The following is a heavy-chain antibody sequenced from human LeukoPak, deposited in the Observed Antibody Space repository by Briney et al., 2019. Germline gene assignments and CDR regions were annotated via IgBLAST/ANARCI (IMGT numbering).Heavy chain of an antibody. J-gene: IGHJ4*02. CDR3: AREGVVGATEYFDY. CDR2: IYSGGST. D-gene: IGHD1-26*01. V-gene: IGHV3-66*01. Sequence: GGSLRLSCAASGFTVSSNHMSWVRQAPGKGLEWVSVIYSGGSTYYADSVKGRFTISRDNSKNTLYLQMNSLRAEDTAVYYCAREGVVGATEYFDYWGQGTLVTVSS. CDR1: GFTVSSNH.